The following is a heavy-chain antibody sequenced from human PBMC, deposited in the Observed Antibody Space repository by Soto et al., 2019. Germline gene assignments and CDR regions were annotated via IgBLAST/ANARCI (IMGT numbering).Heavy chain of an antibody. V-gene: IGHV4-4*02. CDR1: GGSISTSNW. Sequence: PSETLSLTCAVSGGSISTSNWWSWVRQPPGKGLKWIGEVYRTGSTNYNPSLESRVIVSVDTSKSQFSLKLSSVTAADTAMYFCGSGFRGVYFECWGQRPMVTVSS. CDR2: VYRTGST. D-gene: IGHD3-10*01. J-gene: IGHJ4*02. CDR3: GSGFRGVYFEC.